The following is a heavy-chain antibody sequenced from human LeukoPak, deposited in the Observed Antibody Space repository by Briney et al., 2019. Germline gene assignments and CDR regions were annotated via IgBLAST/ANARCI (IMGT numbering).Heavy chain of an antibody. J-gene: IGHJ3*02. CDR1: GYTFTNYG. CDR2: ISAYNGNT. CDR3: ARDRPTEYYYDSSGYKGAFDI. Sequence: GASVKVSCKASGYTFTNYGISWVRQAPGQGLEWMGWISAYNGNTNYAQKLQGRVTMTTDTSTSTAYMELRSLRSDDTAVYYCARDRPTEYYYDSSGYKGAFDIWGQGTMVTVSS. V-gene: IGHV1-18*01. D-gene: IGHD3-22*01.